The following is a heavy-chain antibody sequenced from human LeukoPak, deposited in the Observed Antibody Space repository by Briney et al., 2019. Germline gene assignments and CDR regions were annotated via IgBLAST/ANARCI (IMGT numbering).Heavy chain of an antibody. CDR3: ASVSGYYYGSGSYENWYFDL. Sequence: ASVKVSCKASGYTFTAYGISWVRQAPGQGLEWMGWISAYNGNTNYAQKLQGRVTTTTDTSTSTAYMELRSLRSDDTAVYYCASVSGYYYGSGSYENWYFDLWGRGTLVTVSS. J-gene: IGHJ2*01. CDR1: GYTFTAYG. V-gene: IGHV1-18*01. D-gene: IGHD3-10*01. CDR2: ISAYNGNT.